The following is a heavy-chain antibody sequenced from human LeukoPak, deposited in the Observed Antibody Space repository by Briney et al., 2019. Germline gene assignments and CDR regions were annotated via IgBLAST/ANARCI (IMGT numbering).Heavy chain of an antibody. Sequence: GGSLRLSFAASGFTFSSYWMSWVRQAPGKGLEWVANIKQDGSEKYYVDSVKGRFTISRDNAKNSLYLQMNSLRAEDTAVYYCARTLYYGSGSYYQPYYYYYYGMDVWGQGTTVTVSS. J-gene: IGHJ6*02. CDR1: GFTFSSYW. V-gene: IGHV3-7*01. D-gene: IGHD3-10*01. CDR3: ARTLYYGSGSYYQPYYYYYYGMDV. CDR2: IKQDGSEK.